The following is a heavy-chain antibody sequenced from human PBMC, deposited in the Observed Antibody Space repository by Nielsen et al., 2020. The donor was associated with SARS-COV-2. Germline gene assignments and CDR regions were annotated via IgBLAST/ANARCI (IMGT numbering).Heavy chain of an antibody. D-gene: IGHD3-3*01. V-gene: IGHV2-5*02. CDR2: IYWDDDK. CDR1: GFSLSTSGVG. J-gene: IGHJ4*02. CDR3: ARTSLRFLEWSPIDY. Sequence: SGPTLVKPPQTLTLTCTFSGFSLSTSGVGVGWIRQPPGKALEWLALIYWDDDKRYSPSLKSRLTISKDTSKNQVVLTMTNMDPVDTATYYCARTSLRFLEWSPIDYWGQGTLVTVSS.